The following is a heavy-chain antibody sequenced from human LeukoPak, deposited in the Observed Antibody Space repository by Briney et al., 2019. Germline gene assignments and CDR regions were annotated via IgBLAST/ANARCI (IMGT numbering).Heavy chain of an antibody. D-gene: IGHD6-13*01. CDR1: GGTFSSYA. J-gene: IGHJ4*02. V-gene: IGHV1-69*05. CDR3: ASTRGYSSSRWFSGNYYFDY. CDR2: IIPIFGTA. Sequence: SVKVSCKASGGTFSSYAISWVRQAPGQGLEWMGGIIPIFGTANYAQKFQGRVTITTDESTSTAYMELSSLRSEDTAVYYCASTRGYSSSRWFSGNYYFDYWGQGTLVTVSS.